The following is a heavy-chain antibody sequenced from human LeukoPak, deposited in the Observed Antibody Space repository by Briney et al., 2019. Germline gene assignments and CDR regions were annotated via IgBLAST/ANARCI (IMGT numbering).Heavy chain of an antibody. J-gene: IGHJ1*01. CDR3: ARYGDYALRSQVPREGYFQH. V-gene: IGHV5-51*01. Sequence: GESLKISCQGSGYSFTSYWIGWVRQMPGKGLEGMGIIYPGDSDTRYSPSFQGQVTISADKSISTACLQWSSLKASDTAMYYCARYGDYALRSQVPREGYFQHWGQGTLVTVSS. CDR2: IYPGDSDT. CDR1: GYSFTSYW. D-gene: IGHD4-17*01.